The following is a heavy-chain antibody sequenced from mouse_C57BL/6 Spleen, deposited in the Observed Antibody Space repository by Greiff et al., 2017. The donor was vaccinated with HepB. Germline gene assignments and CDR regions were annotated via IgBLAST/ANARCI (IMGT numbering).Heavy chain of an antibody. CDR3: ARDRELGSYAMDY. Sequence: QVQLQQSGAELVKPGASVKMSCKASGYTFTSYWITWVKQRPGQGLEWIGDIYPGSGSTNYNEKFKSQATLTVDTSSSQAYMQLSSLTSEDSAVYYCARDRELGSYAMDYWGQGTSVTVSS. CDR2: IYPGSGST. V-gene: IGHV1-55*01. D-gene: IGHD4-1*01. J-gene: IGHJ4*01. CDR1: GYTFTSYW.